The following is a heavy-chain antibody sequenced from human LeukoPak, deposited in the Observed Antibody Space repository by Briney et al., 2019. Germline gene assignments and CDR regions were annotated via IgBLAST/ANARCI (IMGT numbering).Heavy chain of an antibody. V-gene: IGHV3-23*01. D-gene: IGHD3-22*01. Sequence: GSLRLSCAASGFTFSSYAMSWVRQAPGKGLEWVSAISGSGGSTYYADSVKGRFTISRDNSKNTLYLQMNSLRAEDTAVYYCAKDIAYYYDSSGYYARGLFDYWGQGTLVTVSS. CDR2: ISGSGGST. CDR1: GFTFSSYA. CDR3: AKDIAYYYDSSGYYARGLFDY. J-gene: IGHJ4*02.